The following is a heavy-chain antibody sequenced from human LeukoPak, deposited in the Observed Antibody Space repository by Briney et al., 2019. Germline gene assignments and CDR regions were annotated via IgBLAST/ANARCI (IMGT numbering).Heavy chain of an antibody. CDR3: ARTTEDCSSTSCYQYWFDP. Sequence: SETLSLTCAVYGGSFGGYYWSWIRQPPGKGLEWIGDISHSGSANYNPSLKSRVTISVDTSKNQFSLKLNSVTAADTAVYYCARTTEDCSSTSCYQYWFDPWGQGTLVTVSS. CDR1: GGSFGGYY. J-gene: IGHJ5*02. CDR2: ISHSGSA. V-gene: IGHV4-34*01. D-gene: IGHD2-2*01.